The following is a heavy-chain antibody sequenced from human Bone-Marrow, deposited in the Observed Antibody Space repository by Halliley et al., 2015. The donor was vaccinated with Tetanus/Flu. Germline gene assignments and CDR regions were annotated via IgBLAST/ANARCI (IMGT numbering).Heavy chain of an antibody. D-gene: IGHD5-12*01. Sequence: SLRLSCAASGFTFSSFGINWVRQAPGKGLEWVAVISYDGSNKYFADSVKGRFAISRDNSKNTMYLQMNSLKVEDTGIYYCARDRPSRNGYNWGCFDYWGQGTLVAVSS. J-gene: IGHJ4*02. CDR3: ARDRPSRNGYNWGCFDY. CDR2: ISYDGSNK. CDR1: GFTFSSFG. V-gene: IGHV3-30*03.